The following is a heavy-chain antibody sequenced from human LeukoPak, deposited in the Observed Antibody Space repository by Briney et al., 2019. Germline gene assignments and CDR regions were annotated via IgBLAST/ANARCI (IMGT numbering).Heavy chain of an antibody. CDR1: GGSISRYY. D-gene: IGHD1-26*01. V-gene: IGHV4-59*01. Sequence: SETLSLTCTVSGGSISRYYWSWIRQPPGQGLEWIGYIYYSGSTNYNTSLRSRVTISVDTSKNQFSLKLSSVTAADTAVYYCARDGGSGSYYDGPFDYWGQGTLVTVSS. J-gene: IGHJ4*02. CDR3: ARDGGSGSYYDGPFDY. CDR2: IYYSGST.